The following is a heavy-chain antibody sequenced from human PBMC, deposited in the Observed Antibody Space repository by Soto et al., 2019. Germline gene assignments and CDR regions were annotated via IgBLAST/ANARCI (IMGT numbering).Heavy chain of an antibody. CDR2: ISTSSIYI. CDR3: ARGLLGAGAFDL. CDR1: GFTISSYS. Sequence: EVQLVESGGGLVKPGGSLRLSCAASGFTISSYSMNWVRQAPGKGLEWVSSISTSSIYIYYADSVKGRFTISRDNAKNSVYLQMNSLRAEDTAVYYCARGLLGAGAFDLWGQGTMVTVSS. J-gene: IGHJ3*01. D-gene: IGHD2-8*02. V-gene: IGHV3-21*01.